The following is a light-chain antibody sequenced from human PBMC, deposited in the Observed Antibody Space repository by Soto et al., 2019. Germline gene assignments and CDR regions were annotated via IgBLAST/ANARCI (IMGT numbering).Light chain of an antibody. CDR2: GNT. J-gene: IGLJ1*01. Sequence: QPVLTPPPSVTGAPGQRVTISCTESSSNIGAGYEVHWFQQLPGTAPKLLIYGNTNRPSGVPDRFSGSKSDTSASLAITGLQPEDEADYYCQSYDSSLSVLYVFGTGTKVTVL. CDR3: QSYDSSLSVLYV. CDR1: SSNIGAGYE. V-gene: IGLV1-40*01.